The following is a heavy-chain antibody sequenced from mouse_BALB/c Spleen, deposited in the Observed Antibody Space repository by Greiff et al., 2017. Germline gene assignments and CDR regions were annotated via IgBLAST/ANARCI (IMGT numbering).Heavy chain of an antibody. CDR2: ISSGSSTI. CDR1: GFTFSSFG. V-gene: IGHV5-17*02. J-gene: IGHJ2*01. CDR3: ARSQYYYGSSYFDY. Sequence: DVQLQESGGGLVQPGGSRKLSCAASGFTFSSFGMHWVRQAPEKGLVWVAYISSGSSTIYYADTVKGRFTISRDNPKNTLFLQMTSLRSEDTAMYYCARSQYYYGSSYFDYWGQGTTLTVSS. D-gene: IGHD1-1*01.